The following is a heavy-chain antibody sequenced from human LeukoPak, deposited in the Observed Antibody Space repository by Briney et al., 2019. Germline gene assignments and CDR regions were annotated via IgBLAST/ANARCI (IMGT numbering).Heavy chain of an antibody. CDR3: ARIAEQHLQYYFDY. J-gene: IGHJ4*02. CDR1: SYFFSSYG. CDR2: ISAYDGNT. Sequence: ASVKVSCKASSYFFSSYGFSWVRQAPGQGLEWMGWISAYDGNTNYAQKIQGRVTMATDTSTSTAYMELRSLRSDDSAVYFCARIAEQHLQYYFDYWGQGTLVTVSS. D-gene: IGHD6-13*01. V-gene: IGHV1-18*01.